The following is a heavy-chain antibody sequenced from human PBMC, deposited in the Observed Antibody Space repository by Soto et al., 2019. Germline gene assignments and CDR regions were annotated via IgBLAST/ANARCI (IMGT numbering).Heavy chain of an antibody. D-gene: IGHD3-9*01. Sequence: ASVKVSCKASGYIFINYYIHWVRHAPGQGLEWIGIINPNGGSTNYAQKFRGRVTMARDTSTSTAYMELRSLRSDDTAVYYCARDQYYDILTGYYDREGWFDPWGQGTLVTVSS. V-gene: IGHV1-46*01. J-gene: IGHJ5*02. CDR2: INPNGGST. CDR1: GYIFINYY. CDR3: ARDQYYDILTGYYDREGWFDP.